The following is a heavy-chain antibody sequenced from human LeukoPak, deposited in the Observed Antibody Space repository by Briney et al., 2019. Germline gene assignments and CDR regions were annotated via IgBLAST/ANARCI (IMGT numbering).Heavy chain of an antibody. CDR2: IYTSGST. V-gene: IGHV4-4*07. Sequence: PSETLSLTCTVSGGSISSYYWSWIRQPAGKGLEWIGRIYTSGSTNYNPSLKSRVTMSVDTSKNQFSLKLSSVTAEDTAVYYCARVDSSGWYGGLDYWGQGTLVTVSS. D-gene: IGHD6-19*01. J-gene: IGHJ4*02. CDR3: ARVDSSGWYGGLDY. CDR1: GGSISSYY.